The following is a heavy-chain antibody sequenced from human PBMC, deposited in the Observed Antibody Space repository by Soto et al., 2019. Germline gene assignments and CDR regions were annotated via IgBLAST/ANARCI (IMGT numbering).Heavy chain of an antibody. V-gene: IGHV4-59*08. CDR3: ARHWSVISAFDI. D-gene: IGHD3-22*01. CDR2: ISSSGST. CDR1: GGSITSYY. Sequence: QVQLQESGPGLVKPSETLSLTCTVSGGSITSYYWSWIRQPPGKGLEWIGYISSSGSTNYNPSLKSRVTIPVDTSKNQFSLKLSSVTAADTAVYHCARHWSVISAFDIWGQGTMVTVSS. J-gene: IGHJ3*02.